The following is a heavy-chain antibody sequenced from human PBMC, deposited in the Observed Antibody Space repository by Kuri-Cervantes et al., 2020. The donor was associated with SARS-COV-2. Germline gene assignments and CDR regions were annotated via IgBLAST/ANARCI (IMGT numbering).Heavy chain of an antibody. CDR3: ARGWDAFDI. CDR2: ISYDGSNK. V-gene: IGHV3-30-3*01. Sequence: GESLKISCAASGFTFSSYAVHWVRQAPGKGLEWVAVISYDGSNKYYADSVKGRFTISRDNSKNTLYLQMNSLRAEDTAVYYCARGWDAFDIWGQGTMVTVSS. D-gene: IGHD5-24*01. J-gene: IGHJ3*02. CDR1: GFTFSSYA.